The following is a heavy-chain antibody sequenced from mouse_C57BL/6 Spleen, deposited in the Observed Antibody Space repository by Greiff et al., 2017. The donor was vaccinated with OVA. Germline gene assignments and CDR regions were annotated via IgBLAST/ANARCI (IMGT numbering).Heavy chain of an antibody. V-gene: IGHV1-54*01. CDR3: ARRNYAMDY. J-gene: IGHJ4*01. CDR1: GYAFTNYL. CDR2: INPGSGGT. Sequence: VKLQESGAELVRPGTSVKVSCKASGYAFTNYLIEWVKQRPGQGLEWIGVINPGSGGTNYNEKFKGKATLTADKSSSTAYMQLSSLTSEDSAVYFCARRNYAMDYWGQGTSVTVSS.